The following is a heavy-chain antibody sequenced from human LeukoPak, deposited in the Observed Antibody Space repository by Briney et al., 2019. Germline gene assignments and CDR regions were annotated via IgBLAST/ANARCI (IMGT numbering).Heavy chain of an antibody. CDR2: ITWTGGTT. Sequence: GGSLRLSCAASGFTFEDYTMHWVRQGPGGGLEWVSLITWTGGTTYYSDSVKGQFTISRDNRKKDVYLQMDSLRTEDTALYYCARAMGGAYYYYMDVWGKGTTVTVSS. J-gene: IGHJ6*03. CDR1: GFTFEDYT. V-gene: IGHV3-43*01. D-gene: IGHD3-16*01. CDR3: ARAMGGAYYYYMDV.